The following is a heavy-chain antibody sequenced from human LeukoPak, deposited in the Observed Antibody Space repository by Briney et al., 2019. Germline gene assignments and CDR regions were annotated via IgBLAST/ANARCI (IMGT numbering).Heavy chain of an antibody. J-gene: IGHJ4*02. CDR1: GVTFSSYV. D-gene: IGHD3-3*01. CDR3: AKAGYDFWSGYYTSDY. Sequence: GGSLRLSCEASGVTFSSYVMSWVRQAPGKGPEWVSGISGSGGGTYYADSVKGRFTISRDNSKNTLYLQMNSLRAEDTAVYYCAKAGYDFWSGYYTSDYWGQGTLVTVSS. CDR2: ISGSGGGT. V-gene: IGHV3-23*01.